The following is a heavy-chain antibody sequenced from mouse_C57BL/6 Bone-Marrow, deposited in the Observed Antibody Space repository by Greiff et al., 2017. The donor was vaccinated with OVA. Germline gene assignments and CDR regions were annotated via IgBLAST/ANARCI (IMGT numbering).Heavy chain of an antibody. CDR1: GFNIKDDY. CDR3: TTYGNYDAMDY. D-gene: IGHD2-1*01. J-gene: IGHJ4*01. Sequence: EVQLQHSGAELVRPGASVKLSCTASGFNIKDDYMHWVKQRPEQGLEWIGWIDPENGDTEYASKFQGKATITADTSSNTAYLQLSSLTSEDTAVYYCTTYGNYDAMDYWGQGTSVTVSS. CDR2: IDPENGDT. V-gene: IGHV14-4*01.